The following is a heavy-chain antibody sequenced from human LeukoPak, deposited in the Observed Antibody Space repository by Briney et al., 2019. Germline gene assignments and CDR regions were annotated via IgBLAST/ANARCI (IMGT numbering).Heavy chain of an antibody. J-gene: IGHJ4*02. CDR3: ARSDGGFDY. Sequence: GGSLRLSCAASGFAFSDYSMNWVRQAPGKGLEWVSYISSSSSTIYYTDSVKGRFTISRDNAKNSLYLQMNSLRAEDTAVYYCARSDGGFDYWGQGTLVTVSA. CDR1: GFAFSDYS. CDR2: ISSSSSTI. V-gene: IGHV3-48*01. D-gene: IGHD5-24*01.